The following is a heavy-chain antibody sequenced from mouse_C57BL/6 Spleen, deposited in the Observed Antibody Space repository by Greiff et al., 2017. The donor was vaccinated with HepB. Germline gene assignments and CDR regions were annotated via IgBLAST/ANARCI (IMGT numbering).Heavy chain of an antibody. CDR3: ARYGAAMGY. J-gene: IGHJ4*01. Sequence: VKLQQPGAELVKPGASVKLSCKASGYTFTSYWMHWVKQRPGRGLEWIGRIDPNRGGTKYNEKFKSKATLTVDKPSSTAYMQLSSLTSEDSAVYYCARYGAAMGYWGQGTSVTVSS. CDR1: GYTFTSYW. V-gene: IGHV1-72*01. D-gene: IGHD1-2*01. CDR2: IDPNRGGT.